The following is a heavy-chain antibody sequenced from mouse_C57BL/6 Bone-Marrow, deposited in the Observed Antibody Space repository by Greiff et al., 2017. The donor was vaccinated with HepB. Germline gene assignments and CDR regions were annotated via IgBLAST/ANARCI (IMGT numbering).Heavy chain of an antibody. CDR1: GFTFSDYG. CDR3: APDLRREGYFDV. V-gene: IGHV5-17*01. D-gene: IGHD2-12*01. CDR2: ISSGSSTI. J-gene: IGHJ1*03. Sequence: EVMLVESGGGLVKPGGSLKLSCAASGFTFSDYGMHWVRQAPEKGLEWVAYISSGSSTIYYADTVKGRFTISRDNAKNTLFLQMTSLRSEDTAMYYCAPDLRREGYFDVWGTGTTVTVSS.